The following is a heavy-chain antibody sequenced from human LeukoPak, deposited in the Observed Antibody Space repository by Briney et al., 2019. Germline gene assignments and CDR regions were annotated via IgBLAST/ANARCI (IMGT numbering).Heavy chain of an antibody. Sequence: SETLSLTCTVSGGSISSNSYYWGWIRQPPGQGLEWIGSIYYSGSTYYSTSLKSRVTISVDTSKNQFSLKLSSVTAADTAVYYCATTVGSSGNYMFDYWGQGTLVTVSS. CDR3: ATTVGSSGNYMFDY. J-gene: IGHJ4*02. CDR2: IYYSGST. CDR1: GGSISSNSYY. V-gene: IGHV4-39*01. D-gene: IGHD1-26*01.